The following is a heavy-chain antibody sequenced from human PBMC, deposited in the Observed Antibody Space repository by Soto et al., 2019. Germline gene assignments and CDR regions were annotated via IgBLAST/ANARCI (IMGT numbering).Heavy chain of an antibody. J-gene: IGHJ4*02. D-gene: IGHD6-19*01. CDR2: ISRDGTNK. V-gene: IGHV3-30-3*01. CDR1: GFTFSDYA. Sequence: GGSLRLSCVASGFTFSDYAMDWVRQAPGKGLEWVTVISRDGTNKYYADSVKGRFTISRDNSKNTLYLQMNSLTVEDTALYYCARDSSGWYQFDYWGQGTVVTVSS. CDR3: ARDSSGWYQFDY.